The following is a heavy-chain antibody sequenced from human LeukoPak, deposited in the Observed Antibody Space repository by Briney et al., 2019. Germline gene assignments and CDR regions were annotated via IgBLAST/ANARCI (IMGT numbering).Heavy chain of an antibody. Sequence: GGSLRLSCAASGFTFSSYAMSWVRQAPGKGLEWVSSIAASGGTTYYAASVKGRFTISRDNSKNTLYLQMNSLRAEDTAVYYCAKDLGRSGWSDFDYWGQGTLVTVSS. V-gene: IGHV3-23*01. CDR1: GFTFSSYA. D-gene: IGHD6-19*01. CDR2: IAASGGTT. CDR3: AKDLGRSGWSDFDY. J-gene: IGHJ4*02.